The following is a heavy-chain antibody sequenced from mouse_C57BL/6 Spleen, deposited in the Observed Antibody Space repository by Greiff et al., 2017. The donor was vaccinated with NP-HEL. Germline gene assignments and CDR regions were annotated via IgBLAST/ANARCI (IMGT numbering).Heavy chain of an antibody. CDR2: IYPGDGDT. CDR1: GYAFSSSW. J-gene: IGHJ1*03. D-gene: IGHD2-1*01. Sequence: QVQLQQSGPELVKPGASVKISCKASGYAFSSSWMNWVKQRPGKGLEWIGRIYPGDGDTNYNGKFNGKATLTADKSSSTAYMQLSSLTSEDSAVYFCAREGNRYFDVWGTGTTVTVSS. CDR3: AREGNRYFDV. V-gene: IGHV1-82*01.